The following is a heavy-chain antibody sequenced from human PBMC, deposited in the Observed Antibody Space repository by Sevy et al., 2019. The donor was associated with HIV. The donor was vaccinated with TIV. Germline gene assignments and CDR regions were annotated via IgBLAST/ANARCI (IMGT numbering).Heavy chain of an antibody. Sequence: GGSVRLSCAASGFTVSSSYMTWVRQPPGKGLEWVSVIYSGGSTYYADSVKGRFTISRDNSKNTLYVQMNTLRADDTAVYYCARGRGVFGAVAINWFDPWGQGALVTVSS. CDR2: IYSGGST. CDR1: GFTVSSSY. V-gene: IGHV3-53*01. CDR3: ARGRGVFGAVAINWFDP. D-gene: IGHD3-3*01. J-gene: IGHJ5*02.